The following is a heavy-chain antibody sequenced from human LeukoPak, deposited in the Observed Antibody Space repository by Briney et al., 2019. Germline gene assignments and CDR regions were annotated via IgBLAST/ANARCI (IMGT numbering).Heavy chain of an antibody. CDR2: IYSGGST. J-gene: IGHJ6*02. CDR1: GFTFSSYS. V-gene: IGHV3-53*01. Sequence: GGSLRLSCAASGFTFSSYSMNWFRQAPGKGLEWVSVIYSGGSTYYADSVKGRFTISRDNSKNTLYLQMNSLRAEDTAVYYCARTAGSDSYYYYGMDVWGQGTTVTVSS. CDR3: ARTAGSDSYYYYGMDV. D-gene: IGHD6-25*01.